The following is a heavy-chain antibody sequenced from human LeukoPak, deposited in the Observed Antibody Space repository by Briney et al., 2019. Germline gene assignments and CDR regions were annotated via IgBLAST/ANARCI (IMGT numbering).Heavy chain of an antibody. CDR3: ARGRGWIRDYDFWSGYFNDAFDI. V-gene: IGHV1-69*13. CDR2: IIPIFGIA. CDR1: GGTFSSYA. D-gene: IGHD3-3*01. J-gene: IGHJ3*02. Sequence: ASVKVSCKASGGTFSSYAISWVRQAPGQGLEWMGGIIPIFGIANYAQKLQGRVTITADESTSTAYMELSSLRSEDTAVYYCARGRGWIRDYDFWSGYFNDAFDIWGQGTMVTVSS.